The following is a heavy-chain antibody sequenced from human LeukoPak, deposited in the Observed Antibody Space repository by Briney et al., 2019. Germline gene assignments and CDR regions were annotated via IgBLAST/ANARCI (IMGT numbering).Heavy chain of an antibody. D-gene: IGHD6-19*01. CDR1: GGSFSGYY. CDR2: LYYTGST. Sequence: PSETLSLTCAVYGGSFSGYYWGWIRQPPGEGLEFIGNLYYTGSTYYNPSLKSRVTISVDMSRSQFSLRLTSVTAADTAVYYCARLAGDYFDYWGQGTLVTVSS. J-gene: IGHJ4*02. V-gene: IGHV4-34*01. CDR3: ARLAGDYFDY.